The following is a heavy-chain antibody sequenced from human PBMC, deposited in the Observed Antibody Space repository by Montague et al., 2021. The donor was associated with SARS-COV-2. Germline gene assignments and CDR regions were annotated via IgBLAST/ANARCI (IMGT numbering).Heavy chain of an antibody. CDR2: TYYRSKWYN. Sequence: CAISGDSVSSNSGSWNWIRQSPSRGLERLGRTYYRSKWYNDYSVSVKSRITINPDTSKNQFSLQLNSVTPEDTAMYYCTYHSGSYVWFDPWGQGILVIVSS. CDR3: TYHSGSYVWFDP. J-gene: IGHJ5*02. CDR1: GDSVSSNSGS. V-gene: IGHV6-1*01. D-gene: IGHD1-26*01.